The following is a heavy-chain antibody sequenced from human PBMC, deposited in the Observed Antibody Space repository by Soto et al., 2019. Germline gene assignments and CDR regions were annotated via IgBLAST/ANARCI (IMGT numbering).Heavy chain of an antibody. J-gene: IGHJ4*02. CDR3: ARGPSGDKVDY. CDR1: GDSISNGYST. CDR2: IYNSVNT. D-gene: IGHD3-10*01. V-gene: IGHV4-30-4*01. Sequence: QVQLQESGPGLVEPSQTLSLTCTVSGDSISNGYSTWSWIRQPPGKDLEWIGHIYNSVNTYSNPSLKSRGTISADTSKNQFSLKLSSVTAADTAVYYCARGPSGDKVDYWGQGPRFTVSS.